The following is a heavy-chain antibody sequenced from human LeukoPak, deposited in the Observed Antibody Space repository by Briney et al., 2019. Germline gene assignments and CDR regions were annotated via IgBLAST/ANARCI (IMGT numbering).Heavy chain of an antibody. CDR1: GYTFTGYY. CDR2: INPNSGGT. D-gene: IGHD4-17*01. J-gene: IGHJ4*02. CDR3: ARGDYGSNYFDY. Sequence: ASVRVSCKASGYTFTGYYMHWVRRAPGQGLEWMGWINPNSGGTNYAQKFQGRVTMTRDTSISTAYMELSRLRSDDTAVYYCARGDYGSNYFDYWGQGTLVTVSS. V-gene: IGHV1-2*02.